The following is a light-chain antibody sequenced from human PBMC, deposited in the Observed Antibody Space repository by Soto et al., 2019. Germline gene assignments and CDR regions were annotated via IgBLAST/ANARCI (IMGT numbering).Light chain of an antibody. CDR3: SSSARSSTLVV. CDR1: TSDVGGYNS. V-gene: IGLV2-14*01. Sequence: QSALTQPASVSGSPGQSITISCTGTTSDVGGYNSVSWYQQHPGKAPKLIIYDVTNRPSGVSNRFSGSKSANTASLTISGRQADDEADYYCSSSARSSTLVVFGGGTQLTVL. CDR2: DVT. J-gene: IGLJ2*01.